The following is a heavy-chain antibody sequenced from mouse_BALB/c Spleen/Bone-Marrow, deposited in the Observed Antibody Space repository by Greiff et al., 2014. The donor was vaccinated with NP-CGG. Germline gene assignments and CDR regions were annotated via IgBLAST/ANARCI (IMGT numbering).Heavy chain of an antibody. D-gene: IGHD2-4*01. V-gene: IGHV1-14*01. CDR2: INPYNDGT. CDR3: SSAGGLRRGDYYDMDY. Sequence: EVQLVESGPELVKPGASVKMSCKTSGYTFSAYVMHWVQQKPGQGLEWIGYINPYNDGTKYNEKFKGKATLTSDKSSSTAYMKLRRMSLEDSAVSYYSSAGGLRRGDYYDMDYWGQGTSVTVSS. CDR1: GYTFSAYV. J-gene: IGHJ4*01.